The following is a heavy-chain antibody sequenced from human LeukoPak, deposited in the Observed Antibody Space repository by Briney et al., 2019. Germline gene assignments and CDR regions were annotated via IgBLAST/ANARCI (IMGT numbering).Heavy chain of an antibody. CDR2: ISSTSGTI. D-gene: IGHD2-2*01. CDR3: ARDDGYCSSTSCYGIDY. V-gene: IGHV3-48*01. J-gene: IGHJ4*02. CDR1: GFTFSSYS. Sequence: GGSLRLSCAASGFTFSSYSMNWVRQAPGKGLEWVSYISSTSGTIYYADSVKGRFTISRDNAKNSLYLQMNSLRAEDTAVYYCARDDGYCSSTSCYGIDYWGQGTLVTVSS.